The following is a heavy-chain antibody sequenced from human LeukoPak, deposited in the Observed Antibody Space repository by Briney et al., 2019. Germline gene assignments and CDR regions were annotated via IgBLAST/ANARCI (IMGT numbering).Heavy chain of an antibody. CDR1: GYSISSGYY. D-gene: IGHD6-19*01. J-gene: IGHJ4*02. CDR2: IYHSGST. CDR3: ARVVRYSGGWYVDN. V-gene: IGHV4-38-2*01. Sequence: SETLSLTCAVSGYSISSGYYWGWIRQPPGKGLECIGSIYHSGSTYYNPSLKSRVTISVDTSKNQFSLKVSSVTAADTAAYYCARVVRYSGGWYVDNWGQGTLVTVSS.